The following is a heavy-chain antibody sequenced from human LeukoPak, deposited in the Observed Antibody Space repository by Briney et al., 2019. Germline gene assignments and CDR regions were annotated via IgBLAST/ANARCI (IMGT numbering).Heavy chain of an antibody. CDR1: GFTINTYN. D-gene: IGHD6-19*01. CDR2: ISSSSSYI. CDR3: ARGRSSGWYVPFDP. V-gene: IGHV3-21*01. Sequence: GSLRLSCAGPGFTINTYNMNLVRQAPGKGLEWVSSISSSSSYIYYADSVKGRFTISRDNAKNSLYLQMNSLRAEDTAVYYCARGRSSGWYVPFDPWGQGTLVTVSS. J-gene: IGHJ5*02.